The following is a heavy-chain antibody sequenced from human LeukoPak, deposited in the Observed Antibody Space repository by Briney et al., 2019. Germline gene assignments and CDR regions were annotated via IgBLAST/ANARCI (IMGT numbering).Heavy chain of an antibody. J-gene: IGHJ6*02. V-gene: IGHV3-7*01. CDR1: GFTFSTYW. CDR3: ARGRTPGYYYGMDV. Sequence: GGSLRLSCSASGFTFSTYWMSWVRQAPGKGLEWVANMKRDGSEIYYVDSVKGRFTISRDNAKNSLYLQMNSLRAEETAVYYCARGRTPGYYYGMDVWGQGTTVTVSS. CDR2: MKRDGSEI. D-gene: IGHD4-23*01.